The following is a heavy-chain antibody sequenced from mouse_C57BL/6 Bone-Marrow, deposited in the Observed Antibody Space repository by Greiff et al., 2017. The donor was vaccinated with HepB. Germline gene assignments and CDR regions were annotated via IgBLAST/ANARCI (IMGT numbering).Heavy chain of an antibody. CDR1: GYTFTDYN. J-gene: IGHJ2*01. D-gene: IGHD2-4*01. CDR3: ARRPYYDYDRYYFDY. CDR2: INPINGGT. V-gene: IGHV1-22*01. Sequence: EVQLQQSGPELVKPGASVKMSCKASGYTFTDYNMHWVKQSHGKSLEWIGYINPINGGTSYNQKFKGKATLTVNKSSSTAYMELRSLTSEDSAVYYCARRPYYDYDRYYFDYWGQGTTLTVSS.